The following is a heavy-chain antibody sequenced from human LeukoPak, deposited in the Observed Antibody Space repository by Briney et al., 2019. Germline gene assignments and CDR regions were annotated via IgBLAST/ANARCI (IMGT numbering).Heavy chain of an antibody. CDR1: GGSISRSSYY. J-gene: IGHJ5*02. V-gene: IGHV4-39*01. D-gene: IGHD2-2*01. CDR3: ATNAGRCSRTSCSWFDP. Sequence: PSETLSLTCTVSGGSISRSSYYWGWIRQPPGKGLEWIGSIYYSGTTHYNPSLKSRVTISVDTSKDQFSLRLSSVTAADTAVYYCATNAGRCSRTSCSWFDPWGQGSLVTVSS. CDR2: IYYSGTT.